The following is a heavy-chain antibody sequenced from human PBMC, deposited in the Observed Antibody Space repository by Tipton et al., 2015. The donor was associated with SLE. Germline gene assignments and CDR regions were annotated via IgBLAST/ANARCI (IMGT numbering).Heavy chain of an antibody. Sequence: SLRLSCAASGFTFSNYAMNWVRQAPGKGLEWVSIIYSGGGTSYADSVKGRFTISRDNSKNTLYLQMSSLRGEDAALYYCARGPALDSTGYYMDVWGKGTAVTVSS. CDR3: ARGPALDSTGYYMDV. CDR2: IYSGGGT. CDR1: GFTFSNYA. V-gene: IGHV3-23*03. D-gene: IGHD3/OR15-3a*01. J-gene: IGHJ6*03.